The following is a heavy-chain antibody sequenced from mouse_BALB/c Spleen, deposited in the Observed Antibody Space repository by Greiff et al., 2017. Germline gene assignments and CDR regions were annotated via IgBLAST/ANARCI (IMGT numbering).Heavy chain of an antibody. D-gene: IGHD2-1*01. Sequence: EVQLQESGGGLVQPGGSLRLSCATSGFTFTDYYMSWVRQPPGKALEWLGFIRNKANGYTTEYSASVKGRFTISRDNSQSILYLQMNTLRAEDSATYYCARDIRWGNPYAMDYWGQGTSVTVSS. CDR1: GFTFTDYY. CDR3: ARDIRWGNPYAMDY. CDR2: IRNKANGYTT. V-gene: IGHV7-3*02. J-gene: IGHJ4*01.